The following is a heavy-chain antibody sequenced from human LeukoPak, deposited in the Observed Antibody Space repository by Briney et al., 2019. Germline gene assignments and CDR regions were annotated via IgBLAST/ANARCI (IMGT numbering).Heavy chain of an antibody. CDR2: IYYSGST. Sequence: SETLSLTCTVSGGSISSYYWSWIRHPPGKGLEGIGYIYYSGSTNYNPSLKSRVTISVDTSKNQFSLKLSSVTAADTAVYYCARGNYYYGSGSYWFDPWGQGTLVTVSS. CDR3: ARGNYYYGSGSYWFDP. V-gene: IGHV4-59*01. CDR1: GGSISSYY. J-gene: IGHJ5*02. D-gene: IGHD3-10*01.